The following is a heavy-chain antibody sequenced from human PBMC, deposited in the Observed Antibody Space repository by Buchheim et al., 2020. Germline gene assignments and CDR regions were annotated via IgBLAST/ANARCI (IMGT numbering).Heavy chain of an antibody. V-gene: IGHV5-10-1*01. J-gene: IGHJ6*02. CDR2: IDPSDSYT. D-gene: IGHD3-3*01. CDR1: GYSFTSYW. CDR3: ARRDFWSGYYNESPTLFGMDV. Sequence: EVQLVQSGAEVKKPGESLRISCKGSGYSFTSYWISWVRQMPGKGLEWMGRIDPSDSYTNYSPSFQGHVTISADKSISTASPQWSSLKASDTAMYYCARRDFWSGYYNESPTLFGMDVWGQGTT.